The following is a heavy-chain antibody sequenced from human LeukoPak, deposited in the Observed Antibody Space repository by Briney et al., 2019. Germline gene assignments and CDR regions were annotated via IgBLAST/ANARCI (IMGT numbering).Heavy chain of an antibody. CDR2: ISYSGSA. J-gene: IGHJ6*03. Sequence: PSETLSLTCTGSGDSITNSPYYWVWIRQSPGTGLEWIGSISYSGSAYYNPSLKSRVTISVDTSKNQFSLKLSSVTAADTAVYYCARVGVTMDYYYYYMDVWGKGTTVTVSS. V-gene: IGHV4-39*07. D-gene: IGHD3-10*01. CDR3: ARVGVTMDYYYYYMDV. CDR1: GDSITNSPYY.